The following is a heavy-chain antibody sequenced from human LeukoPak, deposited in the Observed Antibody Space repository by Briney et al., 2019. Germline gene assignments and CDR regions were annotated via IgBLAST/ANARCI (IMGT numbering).Heavy chain of an antibody. CDR3: ARVGCSSTSCYRVYYFDY. CDR1: GFTFSSYW. Sequence: GGSLRLSCAASGFTFSSYWMHWVRQAPGKGLVWVARINSDGSSTNYADSVKGRFTISRDNAKNTLYLQMNSLRADDTAVYYCARVGCSSTSCYRVYYFDYWGQGTLVTVSS. V-gene: IGHV3-74*01. D-gene: IGHD2-2*01. CDR2: INSDGSST. J-gene: IGHJ4*02.